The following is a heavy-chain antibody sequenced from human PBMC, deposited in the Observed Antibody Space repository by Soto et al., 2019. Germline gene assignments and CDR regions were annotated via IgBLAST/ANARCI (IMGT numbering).Heavy chain of an antibody. CDR3: AREGYSYGSDY. CDR1: GGSISSGGYY. J-gene: IGHJ4*02. V-gene: IGHV4-31*03. Sequence: TSETLSLTCTVSGGSISSGGYYWSWIRQHPGKGLEWIGYIYYSGSTYYNPSLKSRVTISVDTSKNQFSLKLSSVTAADTAVYYCAREGYSYGSDYWGQGTLVTVSS. D-gene: IGHD5-18*01. CDR2: IYYSGST.